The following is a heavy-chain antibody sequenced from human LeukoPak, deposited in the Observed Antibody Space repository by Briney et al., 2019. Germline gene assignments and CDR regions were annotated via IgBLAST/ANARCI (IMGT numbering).Heavy chain of an antibody. D-gene: IGHD2-2*01. J-gene: IGHJ3*02. CDR1: GYTFTGYY. CDR3: AGNIGYCSSTSCYSDAFDI. Sequence: GASVKVSCKASGYTFTGYYMHWVRQAPGQGLEWMGWINPNSGDTNYAQKFQGRVTMTRDTSISTAYMELSRLRSDDTAVYYCAGNIGYCSSTSCYSDAFDIWGQGTMVTVSS. V-gene: IGHV1-2*02. CDR2: INPNSGDT.